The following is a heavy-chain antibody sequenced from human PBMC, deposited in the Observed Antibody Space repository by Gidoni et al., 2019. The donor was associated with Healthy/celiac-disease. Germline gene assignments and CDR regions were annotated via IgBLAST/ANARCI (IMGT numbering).Heavy chain of an antibody. D-gene: IGHD6-13*01. CDR1: GGSLSSYY. CDR3: AREIAAAGIYYYYYMDV. V-gene: IGHV4-59*01. Sequence: QVQLQESGPGLVKPSETLSLTCTVSGGSLSSYYWSWIRQPPGKGLEWIGYIYYSGSTNYNPSLKSRVTISVDTSKNQFSLKLSSVTAADTAVYYCAREIAAAGIYYYYYMDVWGKGTTVTVSS. J-gene: IGHJ6*03. CDR2: IYYSGST.